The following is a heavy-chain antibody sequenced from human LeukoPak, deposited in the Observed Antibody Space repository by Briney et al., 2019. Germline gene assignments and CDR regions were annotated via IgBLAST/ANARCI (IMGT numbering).Heavy chain of an antibody. CDR2: INSDGSWT. V-gene: IGHV3-74*01. J-gene: IGHJ4*02. CDR3: VSFYEAY. Sequence: GGSLRLSCAASGNYWMHWVRQAPGKGLVWVSHINSDGSWTSYADSVKGRFTISKDNAKNTVYLQMNNLRAEDAAVYYCVSFYEAYWGRGTLVTVSS. D-gene: IGHD2/OR15-2a*01. CDR1: GNYW.